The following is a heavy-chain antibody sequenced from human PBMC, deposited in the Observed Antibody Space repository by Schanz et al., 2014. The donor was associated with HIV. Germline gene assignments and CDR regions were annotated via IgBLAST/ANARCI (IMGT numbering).Heavy chain of an antibody. CDR3: ARGLVNCSGGSCYSGWFDP. CDR1: GVSFSGYD. D-gene: IGHD2-15*01. CDR2: INHSGST. V-gene: IGHV4-34*01. J-gene: IGHJ5*02. Sequence: QVQLHQWGAGLLKPSETLSLTCAVYGVSFSGYDWSWIRQPPGKGLEWIGEINHSGSTNYNPSLKSRVTISVDTSKNQFSLKRSSVTAADTAVYYCARGLVNCSGGSCYSGWFDPWGQGNLVTVSS.